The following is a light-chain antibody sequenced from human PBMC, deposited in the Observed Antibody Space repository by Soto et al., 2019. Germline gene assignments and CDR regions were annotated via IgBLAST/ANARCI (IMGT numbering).Light chain of an antibody. V-gene: IGKV3-20*01. CDR3: QQYGNSPQT. J-gene: IGKJ1*01. CDR1: QSVSSSY. CDR2: GAS. Sequence: EIVLTQSPGTLSLSPGERATLSCRASQSVSSSYLAWYQQKPGQAPRLLIYGASSRASGIPDRFSGSGSGTDFTLAISRLEPEDFAVYYCQQYGNSPQTFGPGTKVDIK.